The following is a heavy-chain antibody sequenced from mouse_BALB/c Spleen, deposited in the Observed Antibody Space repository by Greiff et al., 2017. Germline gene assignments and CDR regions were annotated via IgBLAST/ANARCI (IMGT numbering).Heavy chain of an antibody. CDR2: ISTYYGDA. D-gene: IGHD3-3*01. CDR3: ARGGPYAMDY. J-gene: IGHJ4*01. CDR1: GYTFPDYA. Sequence: VQLQQSGAELVRPGVSVKISCKGSGYTFPDYAMHWVKQSHAKSLEWIGVISTYYGDASYNQKFKGKATMTVDKSSSTAYMELARLTSEDSAIYYCARGGPYAMDYWGQGTSVTVSS. V-gene: IGHV1S137*01.